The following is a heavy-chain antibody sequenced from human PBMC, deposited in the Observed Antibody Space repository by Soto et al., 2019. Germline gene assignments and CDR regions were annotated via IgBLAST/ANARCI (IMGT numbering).Heavy chain of an antibody. CDR3: AKDYRVPDYDFWSGSYYFDY. CDR2: ISYDGSNK. V-gene: IGHV3-30*18. D-gene: IGHD3-3*01. J-gene: IGHJ4*02. CDR1: GFTFSSYG. Sequence: GGSLRLSCAASGFTFSSYGMHWVRQAPGKGLEWGAVISYDGSNKYYADSVKGRFTISRDNSKNTLYLQMNSLRAEDTAVYYCAKDYRVPDYDFWSGSYYFDYWGQGTLVTVSS.